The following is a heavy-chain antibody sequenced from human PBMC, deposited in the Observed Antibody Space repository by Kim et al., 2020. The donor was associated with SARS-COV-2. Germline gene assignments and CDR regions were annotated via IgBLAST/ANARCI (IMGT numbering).Heavy chain of an antibody. V-gene: IGHV1-2*02. CDR1: GYTFTGYY. Sequence: ASVKVSCKASGYTFTGYYMHWVRQAPGQGLEWMGWINPNSGGTNYAQKFQGRVTITRDTSISTAYMELSRLRSDDTAVYYCARGDTILTGLGDYWGQGTLVTVSS. CDR3: ARGDTILTGLGDY. D-gene: IGHD3-9*01. CDR2: INPNSGGT. J-gene: IGHJ4*02.